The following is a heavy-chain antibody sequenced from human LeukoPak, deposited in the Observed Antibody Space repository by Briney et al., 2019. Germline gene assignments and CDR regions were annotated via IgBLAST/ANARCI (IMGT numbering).Heavy chain of an antibody. Sequence: PSETLSLTCTVSGGSISSYYWRWTRQPAGKGLEWIGRIYTSGSTNYNPSLKSRVTMSVDTSKNQFSLKLSSVTAADTAVYYCAREFLDYYDSSGYFRFDYWGQGTLVTVSS. J-gene: IGHJ4*02. D-gene: IGHD3-22*01. V-gene: IGHV4-4*07. CDR2: IYTSGST. CDR1: GGSISSYY. CDR3: AREFLDYYDSSGYFRFDY.